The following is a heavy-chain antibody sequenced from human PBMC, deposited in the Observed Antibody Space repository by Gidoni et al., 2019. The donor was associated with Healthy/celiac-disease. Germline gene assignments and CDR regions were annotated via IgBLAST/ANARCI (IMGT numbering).Heavy chain of an antibody. Sequence: EVQLLESGGGLVQPGGSLRLSCAASGFPFSSYAMSWVRQAPGKGLEWVSAISGSGGSTYYADSVKGRFTISRDNSKNTLYLQMNSLRAEDTAVYYCAKVYDIVVVPAAYFDYWGQGTLVTVSS. CDR1: GFPFSSYA. D-gene: IGHD2-2*01. CDR3: AKVYDIVVVPAAYFDY. V-gene: IGHV3-23*01. J-gene: IGHJ4*02. CDR2: ISGSGGST.